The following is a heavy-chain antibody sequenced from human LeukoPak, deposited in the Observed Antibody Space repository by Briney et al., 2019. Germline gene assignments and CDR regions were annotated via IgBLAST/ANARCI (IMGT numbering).Heavy chain of an antibody. CDR3: ASPSKLVISRGGFDI. D-gene: IGHD3-22*01. Sequence: PSETLSLTCTVSGGSSSETTYYWTWIRQPPGKGLEWIASIYFSETKYNPSLKSRVTISSDTSKNQFSLKLSSVTAADTAVYYCASPSKLVISRGGFDIWGQGTVVTVSA. V-gene: IGHV4-39*01. J-gene: IGHJ3*02. CDR1: GGSSSETTYY. CDR2: IYFSET.